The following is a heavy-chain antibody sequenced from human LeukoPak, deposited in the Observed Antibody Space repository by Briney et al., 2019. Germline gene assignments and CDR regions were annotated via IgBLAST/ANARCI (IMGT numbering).Heavy chain of an antibody. V-gene: IGHV3-7*01. CDR2: IKEDGSEE. CDR1: GFTLSIYW. Sequence: PGGFLRLSCAASGFTLSIYWMSWVRQAPGKGLEWVASIKEDGSEEYYVDSVRGRFTFSRDNAKNSLYLQMNSLRAEDTALYYCARDLGYCSGIICYSVFDYWGQGALVTVSS. CDR3: ARDLGYCSGIICYSVFDY. D-gene: IGHD2-15*01. J-gene: IGHJ4*02.